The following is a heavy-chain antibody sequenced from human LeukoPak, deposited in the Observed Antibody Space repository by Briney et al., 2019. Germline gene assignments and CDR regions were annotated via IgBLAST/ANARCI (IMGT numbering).Heavy chain of an antibody. CDR1: GFTFINAW. V-gene: IGHV3-23*01. CDR3: AKDQYYYDSSGYSPRGDAFDI. D-gene: IGHD3-22*01. J-gene: IGHJ3*02. CDR2: ISGYGGST. Sequence: PGGSLRLSCAASGFTFINAWMAWVRQAPGKGLEWVSAISGYGGSTYYADSVKGRFTISRDNSKDTLYLQMNSLRAEDTAVYYCAKDQYYYDSSGYSPRGDAFDIWGQGTMVTVSS.